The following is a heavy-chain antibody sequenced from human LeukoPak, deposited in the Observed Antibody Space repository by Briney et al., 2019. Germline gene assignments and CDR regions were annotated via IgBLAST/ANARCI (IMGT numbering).Heavy chain of an antibody. J-gene: IGHJ4*02. D-gene: IGHD6-25*01. CDR1: GFTFSSYW. V-gene: IGHV3-74*01. CDR3: ARYSSGWPGYFDY. Sequence: GGSLRLSCAASGFTFSSYWMHWVRQGPGKGLVWVSRVSTDGSSTDYADSVKGRFTISRDNAKNSLYLQMKSLRAEDTAVYYCARYSSGWPGYFDYWGQGTLVTVSS. CDR2: VSTDGSST.